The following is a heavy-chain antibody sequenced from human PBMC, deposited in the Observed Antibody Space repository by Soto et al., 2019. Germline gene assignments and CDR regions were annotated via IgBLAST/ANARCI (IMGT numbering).Heavy chain of an antibody. D-gene: IGHD4-17*01. Sequence: QVQLVESGGGVVQPGRSLRLSCAASGFTFSSYGMHWVRQAPGKGLEGVAVIWYDGSNKYYADSVKGRFTISRDNSKNTLYLQMNSLRAEDTAVYYCAREPTVTTTQGWFDPWGQGTLVTVSS. J-gene: IGHJ5*02. CDR3: AREPTVTTTQGWFDP. CDR1: GFTFSSYG. V-gene: IGHV3-33*01. CDR2: IWYDGSNK.